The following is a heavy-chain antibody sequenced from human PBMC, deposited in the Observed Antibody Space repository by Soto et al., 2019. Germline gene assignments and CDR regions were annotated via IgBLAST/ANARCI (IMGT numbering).Heavy chain of an antibody. CDR2: INAGNGNT. J-gene: IGHJ6*02. Sequence: ASLKVSWKASGYTFTSYAMHWVRQAHGQRLEWMGWINAGNGNTKYSQKFQGRVTITRDTSASTAYMELSSLRSEDTAVYYCAGRRYCSSTSCYRNYYYGMDVWGQGTTVTVSS. D-gene: IGHD2-2*02. V-gene: IGHV1-3*01. CDR3: AGRRYCSSTSCYRNYYYGMDV. CDR1: GYTFTSYA.